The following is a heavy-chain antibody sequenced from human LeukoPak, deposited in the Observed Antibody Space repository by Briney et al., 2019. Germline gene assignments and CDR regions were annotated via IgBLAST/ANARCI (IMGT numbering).Heavy chain of an antibody. CDR3: ARSVAFDY. V-gene: IGHV4-61*08. D-gene: IGHD5-12*01. J-gene: IGHJ4*02. CDR1: GGSISSGDYY. CDR2: TYHGGST. Sequence: SQTLSLTCTVSGGSISSGDYYWSWIRQPPGKGLEWMGYTYHGGSTTYNPSLKSRVTLSIDTSKNQFSLRLTSVTAADTAVYYCARSVAFDYWGQGAQVTVSS.